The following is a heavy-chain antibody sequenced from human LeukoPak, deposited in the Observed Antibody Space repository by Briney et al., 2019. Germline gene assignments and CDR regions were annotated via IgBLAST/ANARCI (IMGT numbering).Heavy chain of an antibody. CDR1: GGSISSYY. V-gene: IGHV4-59*01. CDR2: IYYSGST. D-gene: IGHD6-13*01. J-gene: IGHJ4*02. CDR3: ARGSSTLGY. Sequence: SETLSLTCTVSGGSISSYYWSWIRQPPGKGLEWIGYIYYSGSTNYNPSLKSRVTISVDTSKNQFSLKLSSVTAADTAVYYWARGSSTLGYWGQGTLVTVSS.